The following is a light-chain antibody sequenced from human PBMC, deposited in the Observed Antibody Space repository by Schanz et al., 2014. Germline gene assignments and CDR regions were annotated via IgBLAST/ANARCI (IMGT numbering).Light chain of an antibody. CDR3: QQYGSSRLT. V-gene: IGKV3-20*01. CDR1: QSVSSNY. Sequence: EVVLTQSPGTLSFSPGERATLSCRASQSVSSNYLAWYQQRPGQAPRVLIYGASNRATGIPDRFSGSGSGTDFTLNISKLEPDDFAVYYCQQYGSSRLTFGGGTKVEI. CDR2: GAS. J-gene: IGKJ4*01.